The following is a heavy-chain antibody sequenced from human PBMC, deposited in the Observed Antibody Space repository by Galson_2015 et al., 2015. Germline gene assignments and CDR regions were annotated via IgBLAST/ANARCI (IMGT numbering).Heavy chain of an antibody. CDR2: ISYTGNT. CDR3: ARHYPRFQRLYFYYGMDV. Sequence: SETLSLTCSVSGGSINHSYWSWIRQPPGKGLEWIGYISYTGNTNFNPSLKNRVTISLDASRDQFSLSLNSATAADTAVYYCARHYPRFQRLYFYYGMDVWGQGTTVTVSS. D-gene: IGHD3-10*01. J-gene: IGHJ6*02. V-gene: IGHV4-59*01. CDR1: GGSINHSY.